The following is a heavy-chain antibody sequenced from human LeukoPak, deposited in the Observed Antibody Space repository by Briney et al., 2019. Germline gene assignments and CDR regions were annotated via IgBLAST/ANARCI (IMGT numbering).Heavy chain of an antibody. CDR2: IYYSGTT. Sequence: SETLSLTCTGSGGSVSSASYYWSWIRQSPGKGLEWIGYIYYSGTTNYNASLKSRVTISMDTSKNQFSLKLSSVTAADTAVYYCARHAAVEGSSGWSPLWWFDPWGQGTLVTVSS. CDR1: GGSVSSASYY. D-gene: IGHD6-19*01. V-gene: IGHV4-61*01. J-gene: IGHJ5*02. CDR3: ARHAAVEGSSGWSPLWWFDP.